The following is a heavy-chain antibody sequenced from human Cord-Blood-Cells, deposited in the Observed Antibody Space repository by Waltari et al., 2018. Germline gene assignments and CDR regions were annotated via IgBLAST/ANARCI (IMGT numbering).Heavy chain of an antibody. CDR2: INPNSGGT. V-gene: IGHV1-2*06. D-gene: IGHD3-10*01. Sequence: QVQLVQSGAEVKKPGASVKVSCTASGYTFTGYYMHWVRQAPGQGLEWMGRINPNSGGTNYAQKFQGRVTMTRDTSISTAYMELSSLRSDDTAVYYCARAPPMANSHDYWDQGTLVTVSS. CDR3: ARAPPMANSHDY. CDR1: GYTFTGYY. J-gene: IGHJ4*02.